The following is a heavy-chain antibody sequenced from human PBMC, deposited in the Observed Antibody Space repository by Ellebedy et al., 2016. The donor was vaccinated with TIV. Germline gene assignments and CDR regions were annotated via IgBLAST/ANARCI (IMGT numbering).Heavy chain of an antibody. CDR1: GYAFGSYS. CDR2: ISAYTGET. J-gene: IGHJ4*02. D-gene: IGHD5-12*01. CDR3: ARDMVQGMVARYLWFDY. V-gene: IGHV1-18*04. Sequence: ASVKVSCKASGYAFGSYSYSWVRQAPGQGLEWMGWISAYTGETNYSQKFQGRVTITTDTSTSTAYMELRRLRADETAVYYCARDMVQGMVARYLWFDYWGQGTLVTVSS.